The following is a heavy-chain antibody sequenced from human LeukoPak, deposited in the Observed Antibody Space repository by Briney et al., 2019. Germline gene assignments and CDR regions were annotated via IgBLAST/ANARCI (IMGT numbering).Heavy chain of an antibody. CDR1: GYTFNNYY. Sequence: GASVKVSCKTSGYTFNNYYVHWVRQAPGQGLEWVGIINPIDSDIRYAQKLQGRVTMTRDMSTTSVYLELSGLRFEDTAVYYCARESQLVVAGTSFDYWGQGALVTVSS. CDR3: ARESQLVVAGTSFDY. V-gene: IGHV1-46*02. D-gene: IGHD6-19*01. J-gene: IGHJ4*02. CDR2: INPIDSDI.